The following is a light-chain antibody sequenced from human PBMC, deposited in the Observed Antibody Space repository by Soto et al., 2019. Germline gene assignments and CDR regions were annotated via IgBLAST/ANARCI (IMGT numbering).Light chain of an antibody. CDR3: SSYTTSNTRQIV. CDR1: SSDVGGYNY. V-gene: IGLV2-14*03. Sequence: QSLLTQPASVSGSPGQSITSSCTGTSSDVGGYNYVSWYQHHPGKAPKLIIYDVSNRPSGVSIRFSGSKSDNTASLTISGLQPEDEADYHCSSYTTSNTRQIVFGTGTKVTVL. J-gene: IGLJ1*01. CDR2: DVS.